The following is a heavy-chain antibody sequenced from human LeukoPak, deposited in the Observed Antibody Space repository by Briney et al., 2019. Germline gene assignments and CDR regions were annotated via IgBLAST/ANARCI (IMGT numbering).Heavy chain of an antibody. V-gene: IGHV3-7*03. CDR3: ASQPPLCSSTSCYIAS. D-gene: IGHD2-2*01. CDR1: GFTFTDYW. J-gene: IGHJ4*02. CDR2: IKRDGSEK. Sequence: GGSLRLSCAASGFTFTDYWMSWVRQAPGKGLEWVANIKRDGSEKYYVDSVKGRFTISRDNAKNSLYLQMNSLRTEDTAVYYCASQPPLCSSTSCYIASGGKGTRVTVSS.